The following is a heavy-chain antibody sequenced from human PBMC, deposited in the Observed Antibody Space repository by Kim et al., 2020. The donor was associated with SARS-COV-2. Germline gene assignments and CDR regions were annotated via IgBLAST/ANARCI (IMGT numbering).Heavy chain of an antibody. J-gene: IGHJ3*02. CDR1: GFTFSSYA. Sequence: GGSLRLSCAASGFTFSSYAMSLVRQAPGKGLEWVSAISGSGGSTYYADSVKGRFTISRDNSKNTLYLQMNSLRAEDTAVYYCAKDVGDCGGDCYSFDAFDIWGQGTMVTVSS. CDR2: ISGSGGST. CDR3: AKDVGDCGGDCYSFDAFDI. D-gene: IGHD2-21*02. V-gene: IGHV3-23*01.